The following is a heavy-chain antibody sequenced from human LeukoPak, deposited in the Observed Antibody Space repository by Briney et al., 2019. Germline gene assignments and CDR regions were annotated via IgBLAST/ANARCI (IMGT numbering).Heavy chain of an antibody. CDR2: IYHSGST. V-gene: IGHV4-30-2*01. CDR1: GGSISSGGYS. J-gene: IGHJ3*02. CDR3: ASQPWSYAFDI. Sequence: SQTLSLTCAVSGGSISSGGYSWSWIRQPPGKGLEWIGYIYHSGSTYYNPSLKSRVTISVDRSKNQFSLKLSSVTAADTAVYYCASQPWSYAFDIWGQGTMVTVSS.